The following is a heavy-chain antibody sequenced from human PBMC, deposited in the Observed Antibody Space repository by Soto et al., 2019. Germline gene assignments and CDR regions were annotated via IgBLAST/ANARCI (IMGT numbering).Heavy chain of an antibody. CDR3: VRQYRDSQYYSGLDV. V-gene: IGHV6-1*01. CDR2: TYYRSHWYN. J-gene: IGHJ6*02. Sequence: PSQTLSLTCAISGDSVSSNSGAWNWIRQSPSRGLEWLGRTYYRSHWYNDFAVSVKSRVTIDPDTSKNQFSLQLDSVTPEDTAVYYCVRQYRDSQYYSGLDVWGQGTTVTSP. CDR1: GDSVSSNSGA. D-gene: IGHD6-6*01.